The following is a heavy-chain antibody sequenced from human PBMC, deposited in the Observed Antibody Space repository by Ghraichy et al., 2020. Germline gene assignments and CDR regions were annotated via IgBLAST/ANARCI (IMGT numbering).Heavy chain of an antibody. CDR1: GFTFSNYG. CDR2: VWYDGSNK. CDR3: ARGREQLIRGPFDY. D-gene: IGHD6-6*01. Sequence: LSLTCAASGFTFSNYGMHWVRQAPGKGLEWVAVVWYDGSNKFYADSVKGRFTISRDNSKNTLYLQVSSLRAEDTAVYYCARGREQLIRGPFDYWGQGTLVTVSS. J-gene: IGHJ4*02. V-gene: IGHV3-33*01.